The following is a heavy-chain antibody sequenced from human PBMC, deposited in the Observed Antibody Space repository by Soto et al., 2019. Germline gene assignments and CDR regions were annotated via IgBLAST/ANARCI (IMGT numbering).Heavy chain of an antibody. CDR1: GFTFSSYA. J-gene: IGHJ5*02. V-gene: IGHV3-23*01. CDR3: ERRGFYDILTGKGFDP. D-gene: IGHD3-9*01. Sequence: GGSLRLSCAASGFTFSSYAMSWVRQAPGKGLEWVSAISGSGGSTYYADSVKGRFTISRDNSKNTLYLQMNSLRAEDTAVYYCERRGFYDILTGKGFDPWGQGXLVTVSS. CDR2: ISGSGGST.